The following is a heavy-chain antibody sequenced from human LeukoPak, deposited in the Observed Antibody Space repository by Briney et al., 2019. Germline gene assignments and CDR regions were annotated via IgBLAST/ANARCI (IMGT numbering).Heavy chain of an antibody. CDR2: VFTSGST. J-gene: IGHJ4*02. Sequence: PSETLSLTCTISGASVSGGAYYWTWIRQPAGQGLEWIGRVFTSGSTDYNPPLRGRVTISIDTSKNQFSLNLNSVTATDTAVYYCARGVEYSYESSGYYSTGNFDYWGPGTLVTVSS. D-gene: IGHD3-22*01. CDR1: GASVSGGAYY. V-gene: IGHV4-61*02. CDR3: ARGVEYSYESSGYYSTGNFDY.